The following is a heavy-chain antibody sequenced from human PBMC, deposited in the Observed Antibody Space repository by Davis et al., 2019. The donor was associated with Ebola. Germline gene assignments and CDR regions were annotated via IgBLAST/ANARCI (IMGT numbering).Heavy chain of an antibody. CDR2: INHSGST. J-gene: IGHJ6*02. D-gene: IGHD6-13*01. Sequence: MPSETLSLTCAVYGGFFSGYYWSWIRQPPGKGLEWIGEINHSGSTNYNPSLKSRVTISVDTSKNQVSLKLSSVTAADTAVYYCARYPGMAAAGTGYYYGMDVWGQGTTVTVSS. CDR3: ARYPGMAAAGTGYYYGMDV. V-gene: IGHV4-34*01. CDR1: GGFFSGYY.